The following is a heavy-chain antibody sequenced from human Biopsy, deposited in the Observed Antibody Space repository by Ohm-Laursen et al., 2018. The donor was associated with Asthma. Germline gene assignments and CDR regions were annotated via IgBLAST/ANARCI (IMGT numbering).Heavy chain of an antibody. Sequence: SDTLSLTCIVSGDAMSTSGSYWGWIRQSPGKGLEWIGGIFYSGRTYYNPSLESRVTISADTSKNLFSLKGTSVTAADTAVYYCARAVSSSSYWYFDLWGRGDLVTVSS. J-gene: IGHJ2*01. CDR3: ARAVSSSSYWYFDL. V-gene: IGHV4-39*02. CDR2: IFYSGRT. D-gene: IGHD6-6*01. CDR1: GDAMSTSGSY.